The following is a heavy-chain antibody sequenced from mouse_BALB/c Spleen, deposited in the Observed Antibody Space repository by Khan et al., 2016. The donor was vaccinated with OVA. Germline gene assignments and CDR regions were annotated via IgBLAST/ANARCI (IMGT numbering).Heavy chain of an antibody. CDR3: ARSLYYSDSYAMDY. Sequence: VQLQQSGPGLVKPSQSLSLTCTVTGYSITSDYAWNWIRQFPGNKLEWMGYISSTGSTSYNPSLKSRISITRDTSKNQFFLQLNSVTTEDTATYYCARSLYYSDSYAMDYWGQGTSVTVSS. CDR2: ISSTGST. J-gene: IGHJ4*01. D-gene: IGHD2-13*01. CDR1: GYSITSDYA. V-gene: IGHV3-2*02.